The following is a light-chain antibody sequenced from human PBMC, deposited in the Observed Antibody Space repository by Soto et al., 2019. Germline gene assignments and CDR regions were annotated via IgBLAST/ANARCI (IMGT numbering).Light chain of an antibody. CDR1: QSVTTR. J-gene: IGKJ5*01. CDR2: GAS. CDR3: QQYGGSPIT. V-gene: IGKV3-20*01. Sequence: PGERVTLSCRASQSVTTRLAWYQHKPGQAPRLLMSGASSRASGVPVRFSGSGSGTDFTLTISRLEPEDFALYYCQQYGGSPITFGLGTRLEIK.